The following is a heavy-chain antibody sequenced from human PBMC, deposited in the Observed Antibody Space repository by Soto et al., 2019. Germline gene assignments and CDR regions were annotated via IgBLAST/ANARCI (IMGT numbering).Heavy chain of an antibody. Sequence: QVQLVQSGAEMRKPGSSLRVSCKASGGTFSDFAFSWVRQAPGQGLEWMGGIVPRFGSPNYAQKFGGRVTISADTSTRTVYMEVSSCIFDDTAVYFCARDRIQLRLGKYSFNGMDVWGQGTTITVSS. D-gene: IGHD3-16*01. V-gene: IGHV1-69*06. CDR1: GGTFSDFA. J-gene: IGHJ6*02. CDR3: ARDRIQLRLGKYSFNGMDV. CDR2: IVPRFGSP.